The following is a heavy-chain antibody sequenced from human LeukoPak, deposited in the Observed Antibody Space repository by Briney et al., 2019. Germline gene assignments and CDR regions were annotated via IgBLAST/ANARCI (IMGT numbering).Heavy chain of an antibody. V-gene: IGHV4-34*01. CDR1: GGSFSGYY. CDR3: VRHLESPYSGTYGY. CDR2: INHSGST. Sequence: SETLSLTCAVYGGSFSGYYWSWIRQPPGKGLEWIGEINHSGSTNYNPSLKSRVTISVDTSKNQFSLKLSSVTAADTAVYYCVRHLESPYSGTYGYWGQGTLVTVSS. J-gene: IGHJ4*02. D-gene: IGHD1-26*01.